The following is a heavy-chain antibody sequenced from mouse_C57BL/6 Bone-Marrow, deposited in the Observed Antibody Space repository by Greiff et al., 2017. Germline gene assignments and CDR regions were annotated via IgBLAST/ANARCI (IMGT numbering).Heavy chain of an antibody. D-gene: IGHD1-1*01. J-gene: IGHJ2*01. CDR1: GYTFTSYW. V-gene: IGHV1-64*01. CDR3: ARPNYYGKNFDY. CDR2: IHPNSGST. Sequence: QVQLQQPGAELVKPGASVKLSCKASGYTFTSYWMHWVKQRPGQGLEWIGMIHPNSGSTNYNEKFKSKATLPVDKSSSTAYMQLSSLTSEDSAVXYCARPNYYGKNFDYWGQGTTLTVSS.